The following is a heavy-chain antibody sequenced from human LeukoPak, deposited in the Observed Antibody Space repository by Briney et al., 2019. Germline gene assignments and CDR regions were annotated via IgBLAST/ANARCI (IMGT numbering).Heavy chain of an antibody. D-gene: IGHD6-13*01. CDR1: GFTVSSNY. CDR2: IYSGGST. Sequence: GGSLRLSCAASGFTVSSNYMSWVRQAPGKGLEWLSVIYSGGSTYYADSVKGRFTIFRDNSKNTLFLQMNSLRAEDTAVYYCARERAAAGTRGYFDYWGQGTLVTVSS. CDR3: ARERAAAGTRGYFDY. J-gene: IGHJ4*02. V-gene: IGHV3-53*01.